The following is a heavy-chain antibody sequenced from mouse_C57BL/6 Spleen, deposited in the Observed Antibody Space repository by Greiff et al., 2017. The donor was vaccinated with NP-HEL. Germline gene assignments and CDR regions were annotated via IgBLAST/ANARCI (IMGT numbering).Heavy chain of an antibody. J-gene: IGHJ4*01. V-gene: IGHV1-69*01. Sequence: VQLQQPGAELVMPGASVKLSCKASGYTFTSYWMHWVKQRPGQGLEWIGEIDPSDSYTNYIQKFKGKSTLTVDKSSSTAYMQLSSLTSEDAADYDSARDGNSGPMDYWGEGTTVTVSS. CDR1: GYTFTSYW. CDR3: ARDGNSGPMDY. D-gene: IGHD2-3*01. CDR2: IDPSDSYT.